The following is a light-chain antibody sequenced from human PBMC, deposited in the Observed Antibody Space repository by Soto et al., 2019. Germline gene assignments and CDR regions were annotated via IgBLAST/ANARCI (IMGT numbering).Light chain of an antibody. CDR3: QRYYSYPWT. CDR1: QSISSW. V-gene: IGKV1-5*01. J-gene: IGKJ1*01. CDR2: DAS. Sequence: DIQMTQSPSTLTASVGDRVTITCRASQSISSWLAWYQQKPGKAPKVLIYDASSLESGVPSRFSGSGSGTEFTLTISSLQPDDFATYYCQRYYSYPWTFGQGTKVEIK.